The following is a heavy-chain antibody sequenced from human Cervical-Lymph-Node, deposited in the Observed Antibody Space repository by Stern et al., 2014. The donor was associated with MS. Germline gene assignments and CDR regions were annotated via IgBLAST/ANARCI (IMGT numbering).Heavy chain of an antibody. CDR2: IYHSGSS. J-gene: IGHJ4*02. CDR1: GGSVSSDAYY. V-gene: IGHV4-61*08. CDR3: GKQVRE. Sequence: QVQLQESGPGLVKPSEPLSLTCTVSGGSVSSDAYYWSWIRQSPGKGLECIGYIYHSGSSSYNPSLKSRVTMSVDTSKNQFSLRLTSVTAADTAVYYCGKQVREWGRGTLVTVSS.